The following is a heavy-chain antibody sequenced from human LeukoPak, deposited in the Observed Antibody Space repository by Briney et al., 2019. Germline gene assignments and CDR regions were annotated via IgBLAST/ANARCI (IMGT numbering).Heavy chain of an antibody. CDR2: ISGSGGIT. CDR1: GFTFSNYS. D-gene: IGHD3-22*01. CDR3: AKDPTDFDSSGQTYFDY. J-gene: IGHJ4*02. Sequence: GGSLRLSCAASGFTFSNYSMNWVRQAPGKGLEWVSGISGSGGITHYADSVRGRFTISRDNSKNTLYLQMNSLRAEDTAVYYCAKDPTDFDSSGQTYFDYWGQGSLVTVSS. V-gene: IGHV3-23*01.